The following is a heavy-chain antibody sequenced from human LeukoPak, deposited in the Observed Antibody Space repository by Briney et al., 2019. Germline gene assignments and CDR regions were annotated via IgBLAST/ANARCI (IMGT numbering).Heavy chain of an antibody. D-gene: IGHD6-13*01. CDR3: ARHSARYSSSWYKVYYYYYYMDV. Sequence: GESLKISCKGSGYSFNSYWIGWVRQMPGKGLKWMGIIYPGDSDARYSPSFQGQVTISADKSISTAYLQWSSLKTSDTAMYYCARHSARYSSSWYKVYYYYYYMDVWGKGTTVTVSS. J-gene: IGHJ6*03. V-gene: IGHV5-51*01. CDR1: GYSFNSYW. CDR2: IYPGDSDA.